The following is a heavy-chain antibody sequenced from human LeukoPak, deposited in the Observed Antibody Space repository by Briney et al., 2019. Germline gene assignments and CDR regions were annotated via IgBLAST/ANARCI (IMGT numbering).Heavy chain of an antibody. D-gene: IGHD4-17*01. CDR2: IKRDGGEE. Sequence: GGSLRLSCAASGFTFSSYWMSWVRQASGKGLEWVANIKRDGGEEHYVDSVKGRFTISRDNAKNSLYLQMNSLRAEDTAVYYCARETSTVTTSTRFDYWGQGTLVTVSS. V-gene: IGHV3-7*01. J-gene: IGHJ4*02. CDR3: ARETSTVTTSTRFDY. CDR1: GFTFSSYW.